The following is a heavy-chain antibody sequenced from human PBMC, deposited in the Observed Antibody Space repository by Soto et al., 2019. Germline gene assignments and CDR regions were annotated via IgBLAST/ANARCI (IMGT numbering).Heavy chain of an antibody. J-gene: IGHJ4*02. CDR3: ARERGQIDY. Sequence: QVQLVESGGGVVQPGRSLRLSCAASGFTFSSYGMQWVCQAPGKGLEWVAVIWHDGSNQYYADSVKGRFTVSRDNSKNTLYLQLISLRFEDTAVYYCARERGQIDYWGQGTLVTVSS. CDR2: IWHDGSNQ. V-gene: IGHV3-33*01. CDR1: GFTFSSYG.